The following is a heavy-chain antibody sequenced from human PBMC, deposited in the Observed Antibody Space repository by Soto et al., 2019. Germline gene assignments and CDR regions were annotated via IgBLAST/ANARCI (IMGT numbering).Heavy chain of an antibody. CDR2: IYYSGST. CDR3: ASVTAAAFDI. V-gene: IGHV4-31*03. CDR1: GGSIISGGYY. D-gene: IGHD6-13*01. J-gene: IGHJ3*02. Sequence: TLSLTCTVSGGSIISGGYYCILIRQHPGKGLEWIGYIYYSGSTYYNPSLKSRVTISVDTSKNQFSLKLSSVTAADTAVYYCASVTAAAFDIWGQGTMVTVSS.